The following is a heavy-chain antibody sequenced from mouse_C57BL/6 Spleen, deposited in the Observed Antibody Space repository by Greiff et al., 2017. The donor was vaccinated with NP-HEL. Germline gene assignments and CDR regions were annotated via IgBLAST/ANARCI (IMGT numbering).Heavy chain of an antibody. CDR3: ATGTGGWYFDV. J-gene: IGHJ1*03. Sequence: VQLQQSGAELVKPGASVKLSCTASGFNITDYYMHWVKQRTEQGLEWIGRIDPEDGETKYAPKFQGKATITADTSSNTAYLQLSSLTSEDTAVYYCATGTGGWYFDVWGTGTTVTVSS. CDR2: IDPEDGET. V-gene: IGHV14-2*01. D-gene: IGHD4-1*01. CDR1: GFNITDYY.